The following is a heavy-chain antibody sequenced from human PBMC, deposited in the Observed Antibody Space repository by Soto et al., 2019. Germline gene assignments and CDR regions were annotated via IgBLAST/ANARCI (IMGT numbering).Heavy chain of an antibody. CDR1: GYTFTNYG. CDR2: ISGYNGNT. CDR3: ARDREYYYDSSGNYYYHYGMDV. D-gene: IGHD3-22*01. Sequence: QVQLVESGAEVTKPGASVKVSCKASGYTFTNYGISWVRQAPGQGLEWMGWISGYNGNTKYAQKFQGRVTMTTDTPTNTAYMDLRSLRSDDTAVYYCARDREYYYDSSGNYYYHYGMDVWGQGTKVTVS. V-gene: IGHV1-18*04. J-gene: IGHJ6*02.